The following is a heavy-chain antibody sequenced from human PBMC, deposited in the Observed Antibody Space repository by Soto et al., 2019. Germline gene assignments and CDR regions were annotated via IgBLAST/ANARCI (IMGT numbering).Heavy chain of an antibody. V-gene: IGHV1-69*06. Sequence: SVKVSCKASGGTFSSYAISWVRQAPGQGLEWMGGIIPIFGTANYAQKFQGRVTITADKSTSTAYMELSSLRSEDTAVYYCARQVQSTIFGVAYYYYYGMDVWGQGTTVTVSS. CDR3: ARQVQSTIFGVAYYYYYGMDV. CDR2: IIPIFGTA. CDR1: GGTFSSYA. D-gene: IGHD3-3*01. J-gene: IGHJ6*02.